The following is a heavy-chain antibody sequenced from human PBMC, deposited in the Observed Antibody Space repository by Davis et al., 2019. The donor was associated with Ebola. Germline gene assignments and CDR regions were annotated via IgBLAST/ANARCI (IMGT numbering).Heavy chain of an antibody. Sequence: GESLKISCKGSGYSFTSYWISWVRQMPGKGLEWMGRIDPSDSYTNYSPSFQGQVTISADKSISTAYLQWSSLKASDTAMYYYATTRGGGSSWTDAFDIWGQGTMVTVSS. CDR1: GYSFTSYW. V-gene: IGHV5-10-1*04. J-gene: IGHJ3*02. D-gene: IGHD6-13*01. CDR2: IDPSDSYT. CDR3: ATTRGGGSSWTDAFDI.